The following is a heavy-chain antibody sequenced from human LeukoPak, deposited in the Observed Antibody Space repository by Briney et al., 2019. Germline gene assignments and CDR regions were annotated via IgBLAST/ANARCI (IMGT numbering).Heavy chain of an antibody. CDR3: ARDLLNDEGSSYFFDQ. CDR1: GFTFSSYS. CDR2: ISQNSDRI. D-gene: IGHD2-2*01. V-gene: IGHV3-21*05. Sequence: PGGSLRLSCAASGFTFSSYSMNWVRQAPGKGLEWISYISQNSDRIYHADSVKGRFTISRDNAKNSLYLQMDSLRVEDTAVYYCARDLLNDEGSSYFFDQWGQGTLVTVAS. J-gene: IGHJ4*02.